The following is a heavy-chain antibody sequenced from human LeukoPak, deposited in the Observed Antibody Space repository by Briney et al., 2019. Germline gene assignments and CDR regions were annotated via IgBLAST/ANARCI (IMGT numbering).Heavy chain of an antibody. Sequence: GGSLRLSCAASGFTFSSYWMHWVRQAPGKGLVWVSRIKSDGSSTSYADSVKGRFTISRDNAKNTLYLEMKSLRAEDTAAYFCARDRDYGTFDYWGQGTLVTVSS. CDR3: ARDRDYGTFDY. CDR2: IKSDGSST. D-gene: IGHD4-17*01. V-gene: IGHV3-74*01. CDR1: GFTFSSYW. J-gene: IGHJ4*02.